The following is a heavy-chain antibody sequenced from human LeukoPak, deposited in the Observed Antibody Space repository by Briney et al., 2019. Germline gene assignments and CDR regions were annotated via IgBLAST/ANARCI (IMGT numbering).Heavy chain of an antibody. CDR1: GFTFSSYW. CDR2: INPDGSTT. D-gene: IGHD3-10*01. V-gene: IGHV3-74*01. Sequence: GGSLRLSCAASGFTFSSYWMHWVRQAPGKGLVWVSRINPDGSTTSYADSVKGRFTISRDSAKNTLYLQMNSLRAEDTAVYYCARAPLLWFGELSLWGQGTLVTVSS. J-gene: IGHJ4*02. CDR3: ARAPLLWFGELSL.